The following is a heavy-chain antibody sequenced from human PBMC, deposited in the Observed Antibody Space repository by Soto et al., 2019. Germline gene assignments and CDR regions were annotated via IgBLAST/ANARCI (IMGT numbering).Heavy chain of an antibody. Sequence: ASVKVSCKASGYTFTSYGISWVRQAPGQGLEWMGWISAYNGNTNYAQKLQGRVTMTTDTSTSTAYMELRSLRSDDTAVYYCATDYIWGSYRSRARKYNYYYYMDVWGKGTTVTVSS. CDR2: ISAYNGNT. J-gene: IGHJ6*03. D-gene: IGHD3-16*01. CDR3: ATDYIWGSYRSRARKYNYYYYMDV. CDR1: GYTFTSYG. V-gene: IGHV1-18*01.